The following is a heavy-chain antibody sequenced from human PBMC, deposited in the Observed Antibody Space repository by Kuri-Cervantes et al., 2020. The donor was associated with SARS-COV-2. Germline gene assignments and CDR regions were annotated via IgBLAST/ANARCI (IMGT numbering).Heavy chain of an antibody. D-gene: IGHD4-11*01. J-gene: IGHJ5*02. CDR1: GGSVSSGSYY. V-gene: IGHV4-61*01. CDR2: IYYSGST. Sequence: GSLRLSCTVSGGSVSSGSYYWSWIRQPPGKGLEWIGYIYYSGSTNYNPSLKSRVTMSVDTSKNQFSLKLSSVTAADTAVYYCARLHRAQIWFDPWGQGTLVTVSS. CDR3: ARLHRAQIWFDP.